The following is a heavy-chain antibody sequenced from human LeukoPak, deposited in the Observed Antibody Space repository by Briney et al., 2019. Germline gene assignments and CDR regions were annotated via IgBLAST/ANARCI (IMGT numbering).Heavy chain of an antibody. J-gene: IGHJ4*02. Sequence: GGSLRLSCAASGFIVNTYYMSWVRQAPGKGLEWVSAISGRDGRTYYSDSVKGRFTISRDNSQNTLYLQMNTLRAEDTAVYYCSTSPSFGSSWYQFNYWGQGALVIVSS. D-gene: IGHD6-13*01. CDR2: ISGRDGRT. CDR1: GFIVNTYY. CDR3: STSPSFGSSWYQFNY. V-gene: IGHV3-23*01.